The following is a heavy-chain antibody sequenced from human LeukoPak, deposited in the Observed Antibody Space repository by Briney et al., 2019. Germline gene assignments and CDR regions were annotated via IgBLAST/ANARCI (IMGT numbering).Heavy chain of an antibody. D-gene: IGHD1-26*01. CDR1: GGTFSSYA. CDR3: ASQSRHKWELLHDY. V-gene: IGHV1-69*13. CDR2: IIPIFGTA. Sequence: GASVTVSCKASGGTFSSYAISWVRQAPGQGLEWMGGIIPIFGTANYAQKFQGRVTITADESTSTAYMELSSLRSEDTAVYYCASQSRHKWELLHDYWGQGTLVTVSS. J-gene: IGHJ4*02.